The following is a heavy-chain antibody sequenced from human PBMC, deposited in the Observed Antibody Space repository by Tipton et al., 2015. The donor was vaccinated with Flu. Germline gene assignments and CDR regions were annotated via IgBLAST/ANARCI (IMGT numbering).Heavy chain of an antibody. CDR1: GFTFSSYS. CDR3: AGDLGSSWGVDY. J-gene: IGHJ4*02. V-gene: IGHV3-21*01. D-gene: IGHD6-13*01. CDR2: ISSSSSYI. Sequence: VQLVQSGGGLVKPGGSLRLYCAASGFTFSSYSMNWVRQAPGKGLEWVSSISSSSSYIYYADSVKGRFTISRDNAKNSLYLQMNSLRAEDTAVYYCAGDLGSSWGVDYWGQGTLVTVSS.